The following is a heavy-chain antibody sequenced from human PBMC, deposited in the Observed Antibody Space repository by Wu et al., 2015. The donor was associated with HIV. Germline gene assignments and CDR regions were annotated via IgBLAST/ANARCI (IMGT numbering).Heavy chain of an antibody. D-gene: IGHD3-3*01. CDR2: ISAYNGNT. Sequence: QVQLVQSGAEVKKPGASVKVSCKASGYSFTTHGISWVRQAPGQGLEWMGWISAYNGNTKYAQKLQGRVSMTTDTSTSTAYMELRSLRSDDTAVYYCARSTILEEAGWFDPWGQGTLVTVSS. J-gene: IGHJ5*02. CDR1: GYSFTTHG. V-gene: IGHV1-18*01. CDR3: ARSTILEEAGWFDP.